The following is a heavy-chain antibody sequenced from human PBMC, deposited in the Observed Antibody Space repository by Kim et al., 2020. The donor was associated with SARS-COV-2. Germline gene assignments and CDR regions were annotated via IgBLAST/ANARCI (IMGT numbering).Heavy chain of an antibody. V-gene: IGHV3-53*01. CDR2: LYSGGGT. Sequence: GGSLRLSCAASGFTVSSYYMNWVRQAPGKGLEWVSVLYSGGGTYYADSVKGRFTIYRDHSKNTLYLQMTSLRADDTAVYYCARGGGKDAFDIWGQGTMVTVSS. J-gene: IGHJ3*02. CDR3: ARGGGKDAFDI. D-gene: IGHD3-16*01. CDR1: GFTVSSYY.